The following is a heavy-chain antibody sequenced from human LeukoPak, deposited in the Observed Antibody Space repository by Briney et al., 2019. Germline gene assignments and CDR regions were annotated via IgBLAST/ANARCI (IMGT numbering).Heavy chain of an antibody. CDR2: IYHSGST. CDR1: GGSISSGGYS. D-gene: IGHD3-22*01. J-gene: IGHJ5*02. Sequence: SETLSLTCAVSGGSISSGGYSWSWIRQPPGKGLEWIGYIYHSGSTYYNPSLKSRVTISVDRSKNQFSLKLSSVTAADTAVYYCARAEYYYDSSGYRAWFDPRAREPWSPSPQ. V-gene: IGHV4-30-2*01. CDR3: ARAEYYYDSSGYRAWFDP.